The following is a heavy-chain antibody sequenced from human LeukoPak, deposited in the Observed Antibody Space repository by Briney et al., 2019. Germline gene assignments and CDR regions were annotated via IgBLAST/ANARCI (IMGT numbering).Heavy chain of an antibody. J-gene: IGHJ6*03. CDR1: GYTFTGYY. Sequence: ASVKVSCKASGYTFTGYYMHWVRQAPGQGLEWMGWINPNSGGTNYAQKFQGRVTMTRDTSISTAYMELSRLRSDDTAVYYCARGYSYGYDPWLDYYYYMDVWGKGTTVTVSS. CDR3: ARGYSYGYDPWLDYYYYMDV. CDR2: INPNSGGT. V-gene: IGHV1-2*02. D-gene: IGHD5-18*01.